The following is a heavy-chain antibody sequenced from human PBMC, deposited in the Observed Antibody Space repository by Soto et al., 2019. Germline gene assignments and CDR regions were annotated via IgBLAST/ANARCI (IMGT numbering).Heavy chain of an antibody. CDR2: IWYDGSNK. V-gene: IGHV3-33*01. D-gene: IGHD1-1*01. J-gene: IGHJ6*03. CDR1: GFTFSSYG. CDR3: ARDRTVIHRSQTYYYYMDV. Sequence: GGSLRLSCAASGFTFSSYGMHWVRQAPGKGLEWVAVIWYDGSNKYYADSVKGRFTISRDNSKNTLYLQMNSLRAEDTAVYYCARDRTVIHRSQTYYYYMDVWGKGTTVTVSS.